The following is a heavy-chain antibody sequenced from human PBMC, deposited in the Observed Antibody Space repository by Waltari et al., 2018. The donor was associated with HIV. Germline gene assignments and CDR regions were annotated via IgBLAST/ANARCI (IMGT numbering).Heavy chain of an antibody. V-gene: IGHV3-30*01. CDR3: ARDTGYCSFGSCSYNWLDP. Sequence: QVHLVESGGGVVQPGGSLRLSCAASGFTFSSYAIHWVPPAPGKGLEWVALISYDGSNKYYADSVKGRFTISRDNSKNTLYLQMNSLRAEDTSVYYCARDTGYCSFGSCSYNWLDPWGQGTLVSVSS. CDR2: ISYDGSNK. D-gene: IGHD2-15*01. J-gene: IGHJ5*02. CDR1: GFTFSSYA.